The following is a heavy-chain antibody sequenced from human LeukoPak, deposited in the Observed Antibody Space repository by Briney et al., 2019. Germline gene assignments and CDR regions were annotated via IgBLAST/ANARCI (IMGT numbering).Heavy chain of an antibody. D-gene: IGHD3-10*01. J-gene: IGHJ4*02. CDR1: GGSFSDYY. V-gene: IGHV3-23*01. Sequence: ETLSLTCAVYGGSFSDYYWSWVRQAPGKGLEWVSAISGSGGSTYYADSVKGRFTISRDNSENTLYLQMNSLRAEDTAVYYCAKDLIPGPGPPRGDDYWGQGTLVTVSS. CDR3: AKDLIPGPGPPRGDDY. CDR2: ISGSGGST.